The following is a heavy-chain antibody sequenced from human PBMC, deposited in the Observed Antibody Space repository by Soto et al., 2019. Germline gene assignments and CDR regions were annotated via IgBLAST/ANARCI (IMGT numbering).Heavy chain of an antibody. V-gene: IGHV4-31*03. CDR2: IYYSGST. D-gene: IGHD3-3*01. CDR1: GGSISSGGYY. J-gene: IGHJ4*02. Sequence: QVQLQESGPGLVKPSQTLSLTCTFSGGSISSGGYYWSWIRQHPGKGLEWIGYIYYSGSTYYNPSLKSRVTISVDTSKNQFSLKLSSVTAADTAVYYCARGGGITIFGVVSNFDYWGQGTLVTVSS. CDR3: ARGGGITIFGVVSNFDY.